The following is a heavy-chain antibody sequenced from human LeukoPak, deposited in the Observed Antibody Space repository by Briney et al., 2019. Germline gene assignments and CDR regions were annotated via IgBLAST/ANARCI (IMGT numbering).Heavy chain of an antibody. CDR1: GGSISSSNYY. D-gene: IGHD6-13*01. CDR3: ATSSSYYRFDS. Sequence: PSETLSLTCTVSGGSISSSNYYWGWIRQPPGKGLEGFGSIHYSGNIYYNPSLKSRVTISVDTSKNQFSLKLSSVTAADTAVYYCATSSSYYRFDSWGQGTLVTVSS. CDR2: IHYSGNI. J-gene: IGHJ5*01. V-gene: IGHV4-39*01.